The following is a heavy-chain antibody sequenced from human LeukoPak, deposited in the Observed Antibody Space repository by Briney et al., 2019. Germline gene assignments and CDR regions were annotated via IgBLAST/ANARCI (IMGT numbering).Heavy chain of an antibody. D-gene: IGHD5-24*01. J-gene: IGHJ4*02. Sequence: GGSLRLSCEASGFSFSDYWMTWVRQAPGKGLEWVANIKRDGSEVSYLDSVKDRFTISRDNSKNTLYLQMNSLRADDTAVYYCAKSGYNRFDYWGQGTLVTVSS. V-gene: IGHV3-7*03. CDR1: GFSFSDYW. CDR3: AKSGYNRFDY. CDR2: IKRDGSEV.